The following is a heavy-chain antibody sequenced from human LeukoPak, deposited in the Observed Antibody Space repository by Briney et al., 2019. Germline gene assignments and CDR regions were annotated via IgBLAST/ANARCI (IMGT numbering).Heavy chain of an antibody. CDR3: ARGFGSTVTKVFDY. CDR2: IYYSGST. J-gene: IGHJ4*02. Sequence: SETLSLTCTVSGGSISSSSYYWGWIRQPPGKGLEWIGSIYYSGSTYYNPSLKSRVTISVDTSKNQFSLKLSSVTAADTAVYYCARGFGSTVTKVFDYWGPGTLVTVSS. V-gene: IGHV4-39*07. D-gene: IGHD4-11*01. CDR1: GGSISSSSYY.